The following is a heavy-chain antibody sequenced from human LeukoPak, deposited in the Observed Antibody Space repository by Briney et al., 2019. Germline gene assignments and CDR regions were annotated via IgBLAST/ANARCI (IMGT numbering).Heavy chain of an antibody. CDR1: GDSITNSRYY. CDR2: INHSGST. J-gene: IGHJ4*02. V-gene: IGHV4-34*01. D-gene: IGHD3-10*01. CDR3: ARAPGGLWFRFDY. Sequence: SETLSLTCDVSGDSITNSRYYWDWIRQPPGKGLEWIGEINHSGSTNYNPSLKSRVTISVDTSKNQFSLKLSSVTAADTAVYYCARAPGGLWFRFDYWGQGTLVTVSS.